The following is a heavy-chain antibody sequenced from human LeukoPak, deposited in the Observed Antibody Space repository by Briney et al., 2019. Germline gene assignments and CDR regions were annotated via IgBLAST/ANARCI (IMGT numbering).Heavy chain of an antibody. Sequence: GESLKISCKGSGYRFISYWIGWVRQMPGKGLEWTGIIYPGDSDTTYSPSFQGQVTISADKSINTAYLQWRSLKASDTAMYYCARSFAHVERYYFDYWGQGTLVSVSS. J-gene: IGHJ4*02. CDR1: GYRFISYW. CDR2: IYPGDSDT. CDR3: ARSFAHVERYYFDY. D-gene: IGHD1-1*01. V-gene: IGHV5-51*01.